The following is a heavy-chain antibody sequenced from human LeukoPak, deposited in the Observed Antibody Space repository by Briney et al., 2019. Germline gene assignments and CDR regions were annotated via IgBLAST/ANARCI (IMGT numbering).Heavy chain of an antibody. D-gene: IGHD1-26*01. CDR1: GGSISSGSYY. V-gene: IGHV4-61*02. CDR3: ARDEWELLDAFDI. Sequence: SQTLSLTCTVSGGSISSGSYYWSWIRQPAGKGLEWIGRIYTSGSTNYNPSLKSRVTISVDTSKNQFSLKLSSVTAADTAVYYCARDEWELLDAFDIWGQGTMITASS. J-gene: IGHJ3*02. CDR2: IYTSGST.